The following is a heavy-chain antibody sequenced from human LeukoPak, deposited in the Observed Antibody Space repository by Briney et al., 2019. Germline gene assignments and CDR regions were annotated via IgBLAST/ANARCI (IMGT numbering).Heavy chain of an antibody. CDR3: AKEDSSGYYYKVSYFDY. CDR2: ISGSGGST. Sequence: GGSLRLSCAASGFTFSSYAMSWVRQAPGKGLEWVSAISGSGGSTYYADSVRGRFTISRDNSKNTLYLQMNSLRAEDTAVYYCAKEDSSGYYYKVSYFDYWGQGTLVTVSS. D-gene: IGHD3-22*01. J-gene: IGHJ4*02. CDR1: GFTFSSYA. V-gene: IGHV3-23*01.